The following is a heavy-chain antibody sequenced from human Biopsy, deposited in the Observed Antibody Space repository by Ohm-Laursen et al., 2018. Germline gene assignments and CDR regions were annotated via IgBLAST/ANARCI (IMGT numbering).Heavy chain of an antibody. CDR1: GGTFSDYA. J-gene: IGHJ4*02. Sequence: ASVKVSCKTSGGTFSDYAISWLRQAPGQGLEWMGGIIPLFGTTNYAQKFQGRVTITADKSTGTAYMDLSSLRSEDTAVYYCARDTEWLASGPIDYWGQGALVTVSS. CDR3: ARDTEWLASGPIDY. CDR2: IIPLFGTT. V-gene: IGHV1-69*06. D-gene: IGHD3-3*01.